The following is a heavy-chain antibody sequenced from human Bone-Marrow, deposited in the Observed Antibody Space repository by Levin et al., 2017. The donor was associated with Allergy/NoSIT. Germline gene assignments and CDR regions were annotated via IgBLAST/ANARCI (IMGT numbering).Heavy chain of an antibody. CDR1: GYTFTGYY. Sequence: GESLKISCQASGYTFTGYYMHWVRQAPGQGLEWMGWINPNSGGTNYAQKFQGRVTMTRDTSISTAYMELSRLRSDDTAMYYCARGSWSRQYYFDYWGQGTLVTVSS. CDR2: INPNSGGT. D-gene: IGHD3-3*01. V-gene: IGHV1-2*02. CDR3: ARGSWSRQYYFDY. J-gene: IGHJ4*02.